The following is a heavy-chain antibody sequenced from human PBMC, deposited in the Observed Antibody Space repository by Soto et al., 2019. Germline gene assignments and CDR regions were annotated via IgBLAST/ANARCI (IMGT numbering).Heavy chain of an antibody. J-gene: IGHJ6*02. CDR1: GFTFSSYA. CDR3: AKFLGYILTGSNYYYYGIDV. D-gene: IGHD3-9*01. CDR2: ISGSGGST. Sequence: PGGSLRLSCAASGFTFSSYAMSWVRQAPGKGLEWVSAISGSGGSTYYADSVKGRFTISRDNSKNTPYLQMNSLRAEDTAVYYCAKFLGYILTGSNYYYYGIDVWGQGTTVTVSS. V-gene: IGHV3-23*01.